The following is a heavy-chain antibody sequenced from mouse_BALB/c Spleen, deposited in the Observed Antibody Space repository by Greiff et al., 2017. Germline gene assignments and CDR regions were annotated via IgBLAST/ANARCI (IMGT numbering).Heavy chain of an antibody. CDR3: AIHPFAY. Sequence: DVQLQESGPGLVKPSQSLSLTCTVTGYSITSDYAWNWIRQFPGNKLEWMGYISYSGSTSYNPSLKSRISITRDTSKNQFFLQLNSVTTEDTATYYCAIHPFAYWGQGTLVTVSA. CDR2: ISYSGST. J-gene: IGHJ3*01. D-gene: IGHD1-2*01. CDR1: GYSITSDYA. V-gene: IGHV3-2*02.